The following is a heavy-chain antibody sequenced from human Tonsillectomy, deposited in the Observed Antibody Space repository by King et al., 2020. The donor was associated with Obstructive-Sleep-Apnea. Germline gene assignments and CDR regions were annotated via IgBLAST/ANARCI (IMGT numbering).Heavy chain of an antibody. V-gene: IGHV3-30*02. CDR2: IRYDGSNK. J-gene: IGHJ6*02. CDR3: AKDIVIPFGELLLQGYYYGMDV. CDR1: GFTFSSYG. Sequence: VQLVESGGGVVQPGGSLRLSCAASGFTFSSYGMHWVRQAPGKGLEWVAFIRYDGSNKYYADSVKGRFTISRDNSKNTLYLQMNSLRAEDTAVYYCAKDIVIPFGELLLQGYYYGMDVWGQGTTVTVSS. D-gene: IGHD3-10*01.